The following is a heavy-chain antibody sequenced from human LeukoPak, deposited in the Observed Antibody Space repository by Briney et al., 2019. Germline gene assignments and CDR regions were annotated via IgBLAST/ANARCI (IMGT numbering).Heavy chain of an antibody. CDR3: ARDSSFGHYYMDV. V-gene: IGHV3-21*01. CDR2: ISSSSSYI. J-gene: IGHJ6*03. D-gene: IGHD6-6*01. Sequence: GGSLRLSCAASGFTFSSYSMNWVRQAPGKGLEWVLSISSSSSYIYYADSVKGRFTISRDNAKNSLYLQMNSLRAEDTAVYYCARDSSFGHYYMDVWGKGTTVTVSS. CDR1: GFTFSSYS.